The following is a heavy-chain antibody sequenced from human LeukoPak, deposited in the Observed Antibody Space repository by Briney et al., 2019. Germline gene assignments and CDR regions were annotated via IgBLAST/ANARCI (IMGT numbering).Heavy chain of an antibody. V-gene: IGHV3-30*18. CDR2: ISYDGSNK. CDR3: AKDSGGSYNNRFDP. D-gene: IGHD1-26*01. J-gene: IGHJ5*02. CDR1: GFTFSSYG. Sequence: PGRSLRLSCAASGFTFSSYGMHWVRQAPGKGLEWVAVISYDGSNKYYADSVKGRFTISRDNSKNTLYLQMNSLRAEDTAVYYCAKDSGGSYNNRFDPWGQGTLVTVSS.